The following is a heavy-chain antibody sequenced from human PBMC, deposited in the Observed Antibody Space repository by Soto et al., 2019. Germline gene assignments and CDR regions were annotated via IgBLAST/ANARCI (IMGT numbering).Heavy chain of an antibody. CDR1: GFTFSSYA. D-gene: IGHD6-13*01. CDR3: AKGKARALRIAAAGTSNWFDP. J-gene: IGHJ5*02. V-gene: IGHV3-23*01. Sequence: GGSLRLSCAASGFTFSSYAMSWVRQAPGKGLEWVSAISGSGGSTYYADSVKGRFTISRDNSKNTLYLQMNSLRAEDTAVYYCAKGKARALRIAAAGTSNWFDPWGQGTLVTVSS. CDR2: ISGSGGST.